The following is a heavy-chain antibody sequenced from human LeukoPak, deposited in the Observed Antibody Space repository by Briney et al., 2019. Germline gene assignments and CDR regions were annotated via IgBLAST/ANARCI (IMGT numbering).Heavy chain of an antibody. CDR1: GYTFTSYG. CDR3: AREGTYYYDSSGYYYPKDFDY. Sequence: GASVKVSCKASGYTFTSYGISWVRQAPGQGLEWMGWISAYNGNTNYAQKLQGRVTMTTDTSTSTAYMELRSLRSDDTAVYYCAREGTYYYDSSGYYYPKDFDYWGQGTLVTVSS. J-gene: IGHJ4*02. V-gene: IGHV1-18*01. D-gene: IGHD3-22*01. CDR2: ISAYNGNT.